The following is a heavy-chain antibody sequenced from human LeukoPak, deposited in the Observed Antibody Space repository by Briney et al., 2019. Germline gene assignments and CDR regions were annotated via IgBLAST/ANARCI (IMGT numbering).Heavy chain of an antibody. D-gene: IGHD3-10*01. J-gene: IGHJ5*02. CDR2: IYPGDSDT. Sequence: GESLKISCKGSGYSFTSYWIGWVRPMPGKGLEWMGIIYPGDSDTRYSPSFQGQVTISADKSISTAYLQWSSLKASDTAMYYCARHWSGSGSYQNWFDPWGQGTLVTVSS. CDR1: GYSFTSYW. V-gene: IGHV5-51*01. CDR3: ARHWSGSGSYQNWFDP.